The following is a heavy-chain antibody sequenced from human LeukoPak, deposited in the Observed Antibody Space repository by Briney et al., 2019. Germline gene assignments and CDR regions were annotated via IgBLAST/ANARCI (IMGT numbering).Heavy chain of an antibody. J-gene: IGHJ4*02. D-gene: IGHD6-13*01. CDR2: IIPIFGTA. V-gene: IGHV1-69*13. CDR3: ARGPTAAGGGVDY. Sequence: ASVKVSSKASGGTFSSYAISWVRQAPGQGLEWMGGIIPIFGTANYAQKFQGRVTITADESTSTAYMELSSLRSEDTAVYYCARGPTAAGGGVDYWGQGTLVTVSS. CDR1: GGTFSSYA.